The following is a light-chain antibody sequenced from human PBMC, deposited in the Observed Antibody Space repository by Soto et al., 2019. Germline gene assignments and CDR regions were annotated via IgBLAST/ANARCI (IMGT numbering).Light chain of an antibody. Sequence: DIQMTQSPSSVSESVGDRVTITCRASQDISGWLAWYQQKPGKAPKFLIFAASSLPSGVPSRFSGSGSGTEFTLTITSLQPEDFATYYCQQANSLPPTFGPGTKVDIK. J-gene: IGKJ3*01. V-gene: IGKV1-12*01. CDR1: QDISGW. CDR2: AAS. CDR3: QQANSLPPT.